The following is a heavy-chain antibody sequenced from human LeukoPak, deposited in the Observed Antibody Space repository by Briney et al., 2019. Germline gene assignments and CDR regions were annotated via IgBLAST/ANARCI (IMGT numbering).Heavy chain of an antibody. CDR2: ITSDGSST. V-gene: IGHV3-74*01. J-gene: IGHJ4*02. CDR3: AKEGVGLGIYYFDY. CDR1: GFTFSSYW. D-gene: IGHD7-27*01. Sequence: GGSLRLSCAASGFTFSSYWMHWVRQAPGKGLVWVSRITSDGSSTSYADSVKGRFTISRDNAKNTLYLQMNSLRAEDTAVYYCAKEGVGLGIYYFDYWGQGTLVTVSS.